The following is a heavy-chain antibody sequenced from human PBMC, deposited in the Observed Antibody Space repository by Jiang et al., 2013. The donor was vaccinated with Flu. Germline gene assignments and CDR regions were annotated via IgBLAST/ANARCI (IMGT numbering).Heavy chain of an antibody. CDR3: ARVEYDFWSGTTYYYYYMDV. CDR1: GGTFSSYA. Sequence: KPGSSVKVSCKASGGTFSSYAISWVRQAPGQGLEWMGGIIPIFGTANYAQKFQGRVTITADESTSTAYMELSSLRSEDTAVYYCARVEYDFWSGTTYYYYYMDVWGKGTTVTVSS. V-gene: IGHV1-69*01. D-gene: IGHD3-3*01. CDR2: IIPIFGTA. J-gene: IGHJ6*03.